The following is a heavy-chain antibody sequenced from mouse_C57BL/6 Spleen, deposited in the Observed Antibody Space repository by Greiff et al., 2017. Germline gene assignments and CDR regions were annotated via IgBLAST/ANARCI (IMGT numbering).Heavy chain of an antibody. CDR2: IYPGDGDT. V-gene: IGHV1-80*01. J-gene: IGHJ4*01. CDR3: ARDQYYSSSRDYAMDY. D-gene: IGHD1-1*01. CDR1: GYAFSSYW. Sequence: QVQLQQSGAELVKPGASVKISCKASGYAFSSYWMNWVKQRPGKGLEWIGQIYPGDGDTNYNGKFKGKATLTADKSSSTAYMQLSSLTSEDYAVYYCARDQYYSSSRDYAMDYWGQGTSVTVSS.